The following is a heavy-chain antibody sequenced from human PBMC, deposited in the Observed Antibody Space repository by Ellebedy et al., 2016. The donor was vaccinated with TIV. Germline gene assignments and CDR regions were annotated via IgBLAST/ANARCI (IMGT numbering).Heavy chain of an antibody. J-gene: IGHJ6*02. CDR3: ARGGGYGSGSALDV. V-gene: IGHV4-59*01. CDR1: GGSISSYY. Sequence: SETLSLTXTVSGGSISSYYWSWIRQPPGKGLEWIGYIYYSGSTNYNPSLKSRVTISVDTSKNQFSLKLSSVTAADTAVYYCARGGGYGSGSALDVWGQGTTVTVSS. D-gene: IGHD3-10*01. CDR2: IYYSGST.